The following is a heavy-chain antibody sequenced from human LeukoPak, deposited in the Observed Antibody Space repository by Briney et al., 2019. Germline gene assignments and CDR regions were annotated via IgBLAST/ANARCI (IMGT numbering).Heavy chain of an antibody. D-gene: IGHD3-22*01. CDR2: IYYSGST. J-gene: IGHJ4*02. Sequence: SQTLSLTCTVSGASISTNEFYWTWIRQPPGTGLEWIGYIYYSGSTYYNPSLKSRVTISVDTSKNQFSLKLNSVTAADTAVYYCAGLVGRYSSGLYYYYFDYWGQGTLVTVSS. V-gene: IGHV4-30-4*01. CDR1: GASISTNEFY. CDR3: AGLVGRYSSGLYYYYFDY.